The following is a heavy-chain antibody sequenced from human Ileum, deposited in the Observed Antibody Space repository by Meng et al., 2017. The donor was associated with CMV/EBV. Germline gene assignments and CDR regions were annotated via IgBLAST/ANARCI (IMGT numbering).Heavy chain of an antibody. D-gene: IGHD4-11*01. CDR3: ATDDSAGSSMGC. CDR2: LDSTGSYR. Sequence: GESLKISCEASGFIFRTYGMNWVRQAPGKGLEWVSSLDSTGSYRHYADSVKGRFTISRDNVKESLYLQMNSLSAEDPAVYYCATDDSAGSSMGCWGQGTLVTVSS. V-gene: IGHV3-21*04. J-gene: IGHJ4*02. CDR1: GFIFRTYG.